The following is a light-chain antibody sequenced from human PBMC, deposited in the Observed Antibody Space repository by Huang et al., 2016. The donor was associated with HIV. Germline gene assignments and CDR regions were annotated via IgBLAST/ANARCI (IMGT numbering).Light chain of an antibody. J-gene: IGKJ1*01. Sequence: DIQMTQSPPTLSASVGDRVTITCRASQSISTWLARYQQKPGKAPKLLIYKASNLEDGVPSRFSGSGSGTEFTLTISSLQPDDFATYYCQQYSAYSWTFGQGTKVDIK. CDR1: QSISTW. CDR3: QQYSAYSWT. V-gene: IGKV1-5*03. CDR2: KAS.